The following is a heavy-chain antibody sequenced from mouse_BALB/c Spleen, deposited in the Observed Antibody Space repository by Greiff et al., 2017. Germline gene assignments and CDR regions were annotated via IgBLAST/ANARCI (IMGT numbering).Heavy chain of an antibody. D-gene: IGHD2-12*01. CDR3: ARDVYDVDY. V-gene: IGHV7-3*02. CDR1: GFTFTDYY. CDR2: IRNKANGYTT. Sequence: EVKVVESGGGLVQPGGSLRLSCATSGFTFTDYYMSWVRQPPGKALEWLGFIRNKANGYTTEYSASVKGRFTISRDNSQSILYLQMNTLRAEDSATYYCARDVYDVDYWGQGTTLTVSS. J-gene: IGHJ2*01.